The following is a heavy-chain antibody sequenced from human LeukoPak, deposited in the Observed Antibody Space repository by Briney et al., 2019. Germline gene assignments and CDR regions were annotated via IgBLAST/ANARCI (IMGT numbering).Heavy chain of an antibody. J-gene: IGHJ3*02. D-gene: IGHD5-18*01. V-gene: IGHV4-34*01. CDR2: INHSGST. Sequence: PSETLSLTCTVSGGSISGYYWSWIRQPPGKGLEWIGEINHSGSTNYNPSLKSRVTISVDTSKNQFSLKLSSVTAADTAVYYCARGWIPAFDIWGQGTMVTVSS. CDR1: GGSISGYY. CDR3: ARGWIPAFDI.